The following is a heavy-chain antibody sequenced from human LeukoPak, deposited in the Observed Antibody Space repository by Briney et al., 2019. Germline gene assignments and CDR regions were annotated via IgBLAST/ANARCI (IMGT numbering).Heavy chain of an antibody. J-gene: IGHJ4*02. Sequence: SETLSLTCTVSGGSVSSGTYYWSWIRQPPGKGLEWIGYIYYTGSNNYNPSLKSRLTISVDTSKNQFSLKLSSVTAADTAVYYCARRGGSGRSFDYWGQGTLVTVSS. CDR3: ARRGGSGRSFDY. CDR2: IYYTGSN. CDR1: GGSVSSGTYY. D-gene: IGHD3-10*01. V-gene: IGHV4-61*01.